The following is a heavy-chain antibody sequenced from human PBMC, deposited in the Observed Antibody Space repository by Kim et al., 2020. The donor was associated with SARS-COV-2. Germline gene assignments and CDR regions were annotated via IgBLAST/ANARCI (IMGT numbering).Heavy chain of an antibody. CDR1: GFTFSSYG. Sequence: GGSLRLSCAASGFTFSSYGMHWVRQAPGKGLEWVAVISYDGSNKYYADSVKGRFTISRDNSKNTLYLQMNSLRAEDTAVYYCANAAPQYYDYVWGSYPF. J-gene: IGHJ3*01. CDR3: ANAAPQYYDYVWGSYPF. V-gene: IGHV3-30*18. CDR2: ISYDGSNK. D-gene: IGHD3-16*02.